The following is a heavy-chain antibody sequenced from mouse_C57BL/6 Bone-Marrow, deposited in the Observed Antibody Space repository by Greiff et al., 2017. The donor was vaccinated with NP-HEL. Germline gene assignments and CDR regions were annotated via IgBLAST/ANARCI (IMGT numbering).Heavy chain of an antibody. J-gene: IGHJ1*03. Sequence: QVQLQQSGAELARPGASVKLSCKASGYTFTSYGISWVKQRTGQGLEWIGEIYPRSGNTYYNEKFKGKATLTADKSSSTAYMELRSLTSEDSAVYFCASPIYYDYDWYFDVWGTGTTVTVSS. CDR3: ASPIYYDYDWYFDV. V-gene: IGHV1-81*01. CDR1: GYTFTSYG. CDR2: IYPRSGNT. D-gene: IGHD2-4*01.